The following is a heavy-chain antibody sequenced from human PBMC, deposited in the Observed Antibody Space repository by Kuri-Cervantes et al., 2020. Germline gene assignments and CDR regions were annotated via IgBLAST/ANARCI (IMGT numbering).Heavy chain of an antibody. D-gene: IGHD3-10*01. Sequence: GESLKISCAASGFTLSNHAMNWVRQAPGKGLEWVAVISYDGSNKYYVDSVKGRFTISRDNSKNTPYLQMNSLRAEDTAVYYCARDYYGPDYWGQGTLVTVSS. V-gene: IGHV3-30-3*01. CDR3: ARDYYGPDY. CDR2: ISYDGSNK. CDR1: GFTLSNHA. J-gene: IGHJ4*02.